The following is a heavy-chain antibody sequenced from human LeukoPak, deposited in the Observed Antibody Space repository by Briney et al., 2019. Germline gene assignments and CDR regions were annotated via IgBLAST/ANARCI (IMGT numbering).Heavy chain of an antibody. CDR3: ARDLIYYYSSGYRWFDP. Sequence: GGSLRLSCAASGFTFSSYGMHWVRQAPGKGLEWVAVIWYDGSNKYYADSVKGRFTISRDNSKNTLYLQMNSLRAEDTAVYYCARDLIYYYSSGYRWFDPWGQGTLVTVSS. CDR1: GFTFSSYG. D-gene: IGHD3-22*01. CDR2: IWYDGSNK. V-gene: IGHV3-33*01. J-gene: IGHJ5*02.